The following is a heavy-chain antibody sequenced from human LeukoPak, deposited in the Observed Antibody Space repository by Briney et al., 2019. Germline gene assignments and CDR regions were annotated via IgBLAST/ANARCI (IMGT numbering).Heavy chain of an antibody. J-gene: IGHJ4*02. CDR3: AKAAVYHDSCPDS. CDR1: GFIFSIYI. V-gene: IGHV3-23*01. CDR2: ISSSGGST. D-gene: IGHD5/OR15-5a*01. Sequence: PGGSLRLSCAASGFIFSIYIMRLVRQAPGKGLEWVSSISSSGGSTYYADSVKGRFTISRDNSKNTLYLQVNSLRAEDTAVYYCAKAAVYHDSCPDSWGQGTLVTVSS.